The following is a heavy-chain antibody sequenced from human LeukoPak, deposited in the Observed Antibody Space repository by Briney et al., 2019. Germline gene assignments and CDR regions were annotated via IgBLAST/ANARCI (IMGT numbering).Heavy chain of an antibody. D-gene: IGHD3-10*01. CDR3: ARERVRGVIIDYNWFDP. Sequence: GASVKVSCKASGYTFTGYYMHWVRQAPGQGLEWMGWINPNSGGTNYAQKFQGRVTMTRDTSISTAYMELSRLRSDDTAVYYCARERVRGVIIDYNWFDPWGQGTLVTVSS. CDR1: GYTFTGYY. V-gene: IGHV1-2*02. CDR2: INPNSGGT. J-gene: IGHJ5*02.